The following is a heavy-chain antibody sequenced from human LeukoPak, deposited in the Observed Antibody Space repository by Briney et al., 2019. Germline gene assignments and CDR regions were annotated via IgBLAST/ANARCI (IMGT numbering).Heavy chain of an antibody. J-gene: IGHJ4*02. V-gene: IGHV4-39*01. Sequence: PSETLSLTCTVSGGSISSSSYYWGWIRQPPGKGLEWIGSIYYSGSTYYNPSLKSRVTISVDTSKNQFSLKLSSVTAADTAVYYCARQTGSGLSSLPGGQGTLVTVSS. CDR2: IYYSGST. CDR3: ARQTGSGLSSLP. CDR1: GGSISSSSYY. D-gene: IGHD3-10*01.